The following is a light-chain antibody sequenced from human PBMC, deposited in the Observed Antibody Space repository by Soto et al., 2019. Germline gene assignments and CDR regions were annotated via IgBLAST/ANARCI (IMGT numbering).Light chain of an antibody. J-gene: IGKJ1*01. CDR3: QQYGKT. Sequence: EIVLTQSPGTLSWSPGEGATLSCRASQSASSSYLAWYQQKPGQAPRLLIYGASSRATGIPDRFSGSGSGTDFTLTISRLEPEDFAVYYCQQYGKTFGQGTKVDIK. CDR1: QSASSSY. CDR2: GAS. V-gene: IGKV3-20*01.